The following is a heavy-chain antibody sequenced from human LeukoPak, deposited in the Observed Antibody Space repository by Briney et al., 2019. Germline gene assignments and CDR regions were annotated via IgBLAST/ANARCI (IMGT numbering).Heavy chain of an antibody. CDR2: IRYDGSNK. D-gene: IGHD2-21*02. V-gene: IGHV3-30*02. J-gene: IGHJ6*02. CDR3: ARDGGVVTATTHYGMDV. Sequence: GGSLRLSCAASGFTFSSYGMHWVRQAPGKGLEWVAFIRYDGSNKYYADSVKGRFTISRDNSKNTLYLQMNSLRAEDTAVYYCARDGGVVTATTHYGMDVWGQGTTVTVSS. CDR1: GFTFSSYG.